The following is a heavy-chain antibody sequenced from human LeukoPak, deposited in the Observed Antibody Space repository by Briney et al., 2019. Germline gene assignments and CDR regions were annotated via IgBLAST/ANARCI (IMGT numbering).Heavy chain of an antibody. CDR2: ISSSSSYI. J-gene: IGHJ4*02. Sequence: PGRSLRLSCAASGFTFSSYSMNWVRQAPGKGLEWVSSISSSSSYIYYADSVKGRFTISRDNAKNSLYLQMNSLRAEDTTVYYCARGRSGSYYNHNDYWGQGTLVTVSS. CDR1: GFTFSSYS. D-gene: IGHD3-10*01. CDR3: ARGRSGSYYNHNDY. V-gene: IGHV3-21*01.